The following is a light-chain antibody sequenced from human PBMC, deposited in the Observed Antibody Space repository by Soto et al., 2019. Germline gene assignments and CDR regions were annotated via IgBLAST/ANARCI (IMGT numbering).Light chain of an antibody. V-gene: IGKV3-20*01. J-gene: IGKJ5*01. CDR2: DAS. Sequence: EIVLTQSPATLSVSPGERATLSCRASQSVSSYLAWYQQKPGQAPRLLIYDASNRATGIPARFSGSGSGTDFTLTIIRLEPEDFAVYYCQQYGSSPVTFGQGTRLEIK. CDR3: QQYGSSPVT. CDR1: QSVSSY.